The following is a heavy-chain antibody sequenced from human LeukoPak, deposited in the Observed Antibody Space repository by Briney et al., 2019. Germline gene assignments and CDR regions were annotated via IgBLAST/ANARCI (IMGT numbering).Heavy chain of an antibody. V-gene: IGHV3-30*18. CDR1: GLTFSSYG. J-gene: IGHJ4*02. CDR3: AKDGIGRDIVATIRAADY. CDR2: ISYDGSNK. D-gene: IGHD5-12*01. Sequence: GRSLRLSCAASGLTFSSYGMHWVRQAPGKGLDWVAVISYDGSNKYYADSVKGRFTISRDNSKNTLYLQMNSLRAEDTAVYYCAKDGIGRDIVATIRAADYWGQGTLVTVSS.